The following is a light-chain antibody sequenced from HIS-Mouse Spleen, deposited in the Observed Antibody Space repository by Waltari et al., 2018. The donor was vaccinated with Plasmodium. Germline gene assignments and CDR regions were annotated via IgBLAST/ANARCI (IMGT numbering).Light chain of an antibody. CDR1: NIGSKN. Sequence: SYELTQPLSVSVALGQTARITCGGNNIGSKNVHWYQQKPGQAPVLVIDRDSNRPSGIPERFSGSTSGNTATLTISRAQAGDEADYYCQVWDSSTVFGGGTKLTVL. CDR3: QVWDSSTV. CDR2: RDS. V-gene: IGLV3-9*01. J-gene: IGLJ3*02.